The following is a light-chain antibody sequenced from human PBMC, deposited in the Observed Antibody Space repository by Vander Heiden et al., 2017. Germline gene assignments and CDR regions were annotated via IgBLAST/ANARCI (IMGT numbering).Light chain of an antibody. CDR3: AAWDDSLSGHVV. CDR2: RNN. V-gene: IGLV1-47*01. J-gene: IGLJ2*01. Sequence: QSVLTHPPSAPGTPGQRVTISCSGSSSNIGSNYVYWYQQLPGTAPKLLIYRNNQRPSGVPDRFSGSKSGTSASLAISGLRSEDEADYYCAAWDDSLSGHVVFGGGTKLTVL. CDR1: SSNIGSNY.